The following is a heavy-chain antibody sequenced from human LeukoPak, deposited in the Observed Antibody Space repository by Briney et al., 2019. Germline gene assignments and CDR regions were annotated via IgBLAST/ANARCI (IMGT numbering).Heavy chain of an antibody. CDR1: GGTFSSSA. Sequence: ASVKVSCKTSGGTFSSSAITWVRQAPGQGLEWMGRIIPVLSITTYAQKFQGRVTITADTSSSTVYMELSSLRSEETAVYYCAKDQGLTAPPPYGLDVWGQGTTVIVSS. CDR3: AKDQGLTAPPPYGLDV. CDR2: IIPVLSIT. D-gene: IGHD5-18*01. V-gene: IGHV1-69*04. J-gene: IGHJ6*02.